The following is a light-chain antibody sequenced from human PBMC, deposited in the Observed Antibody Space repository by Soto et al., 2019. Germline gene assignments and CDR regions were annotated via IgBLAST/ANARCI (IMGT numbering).Light chain of an antibody. CDR3: QQYNNWPRT. V-gene: IGKV3-15*01. J-gene: IGKJ1*01. CDR1: QSVSSN. Sequence: EIVMTQSPVTLSVSPGERATLSCRASQSVSSNLAWFQQKPGQAPRLLIYGASTRAIGTPAKFSGSGSGTEFTHTIGGLQSEDFAVYYCQQYNNWPRTFGQGTKVDIK. CDR2: GAS.